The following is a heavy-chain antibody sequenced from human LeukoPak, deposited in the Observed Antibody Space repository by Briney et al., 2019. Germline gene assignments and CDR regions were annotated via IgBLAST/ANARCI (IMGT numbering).Heavy chain of an antibody. J-gene: IGHJ4*02. CDR1: GYTFTGYY. CDR2: INPNSGGT. D-gene: IGHD4-17*01. CDR3: ARKGEDYGDYDY. V-gene: IGHV1-2*02. Sequence: GASVKVSCKASGYTFTGYYMHWVRQAPGQGLEWMGWINPNSGGTHYAQKFQGRVTVTRDTSISTTYMDLSRLRSDDTAVYYCARKGEDYGDYDYCGQGTLVTVSS.